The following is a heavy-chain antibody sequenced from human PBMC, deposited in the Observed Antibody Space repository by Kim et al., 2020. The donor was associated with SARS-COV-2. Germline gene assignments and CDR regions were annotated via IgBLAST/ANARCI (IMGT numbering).Heavy chain of an antibody. CDR3: ARLGSSSWNFDY. CDR2: K. D-gene: IGHD6-13*01. V-gene: IGHV3-7*04. Sequence: KYYVESVKGRFTISRDNAKNSLYLQMNSLRAEDTAVYYCARLGSSSWNFDYWGQGTLVTVSS. J-gene: IGHJ4*02.